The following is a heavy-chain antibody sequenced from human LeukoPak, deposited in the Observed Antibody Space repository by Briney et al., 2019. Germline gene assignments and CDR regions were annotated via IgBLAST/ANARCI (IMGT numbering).Heavy chain of an antibody. Sequence: PSETLSLTCAVSGYSISTGYFWGWIRQSPGQGLERIGSIFHSGSASYNPSFKSRVTLSVDTSKNEFSLKLTSVTATDTAIYYCASPRGTYTDYWGQGTLVTVSS. CDR2: IFHSGSA. CDR1: GYSISTGYF. CDR3: ASPRGTYTDY. D-gene: IGHD2-2*02. V-gene: IGHV4-38-2*01. J-gene: IGHJ4*02.